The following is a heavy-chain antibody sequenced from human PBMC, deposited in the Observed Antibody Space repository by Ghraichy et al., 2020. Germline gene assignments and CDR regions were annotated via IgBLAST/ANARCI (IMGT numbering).Heavy chain of an antibody. D-gene: IGHD4-23*01. CDR3: ARASTVVRFYYYAGLDV. V-gene: IGHV3-48*02. Sequence: GSLRLSCVGSGFTFDDYNMNWVRQSPGKGLEWVAYISSSSRTRFYADSVKGRFTVSRDNAQNSLYLQMKSLRDEDTAVYYCARASTVVRFYYYAGLDVWGQVTTVTVAS. CDR2: ISSSSRTR. J-gene: IGHJ6*02. CDR1: GFTFDDYN.